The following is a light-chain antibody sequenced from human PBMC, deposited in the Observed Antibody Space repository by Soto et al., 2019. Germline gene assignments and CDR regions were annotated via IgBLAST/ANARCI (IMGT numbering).Light chain of an antibody. Sequence: QSVLTQPASVSGSPGQSITISCTGTSSDVGGYNYVSWYRQHPGKAPKLMIYEVRNRPLGFSNRFSGSKSGNTASLTISGLQAEDEADYYCSSYTSSSTLYVFGTGTKVTVL. CDR2: EVR. CDR3: SSYTSSSTLYV. V-gene: IGLV2-14*01. J-gene: IGLJ1*01. CDR1: SSDVGGYNY.